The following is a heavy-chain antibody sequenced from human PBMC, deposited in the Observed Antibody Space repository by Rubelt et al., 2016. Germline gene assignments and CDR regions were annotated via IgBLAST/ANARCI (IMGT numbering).Heavy chain of an antibody. J-gene: IGHJ4*02. Sequence: GLTFSSSAMHWVRQAPGKGLEWVAVIWYDGSNKYYVDSVKGRFTISRDTSKNTLYLQMNSLGAEDTAVYYCARAQSVTTVTRGGCDYWGQGTLVNVFS. CDR1: GLTFSSSA. CDR2: IWYDGSNK. D-gene: IGHD4-17*01. V-gene: IGHV3-33*01. CDR3: ARAQSVTTVTRGGCDY.